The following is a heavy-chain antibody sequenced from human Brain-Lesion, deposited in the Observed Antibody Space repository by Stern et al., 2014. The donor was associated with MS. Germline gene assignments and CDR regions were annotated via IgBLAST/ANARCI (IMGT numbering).Heavy chain of an antibody. CDR1: GYLFDDYW. V-gene: IGHV5-51*03. J-gene: IGHJ4*02. CDR3: ARSPATPSGYDRFDY. D-gene: IGHD5-12*01. Sequence: VQLVESGAEVKKPGESLKISCEASGYLFDDYWIGWVRQMSGRGLELVAIIFPRDSNTRYSPSVQGQVTISADKSISTAYLQWSTRRPPAPAMFSCARSPATPSGYDRFDYWGQGALVTVSS. CDR2: IFPRDSNT.